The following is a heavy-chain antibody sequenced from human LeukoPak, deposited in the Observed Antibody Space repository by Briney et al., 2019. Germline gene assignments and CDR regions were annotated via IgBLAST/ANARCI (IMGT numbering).Heavy chain of an antibody. D-gene: IGHD3-9*01. J-gene: IGHJ5*02. Sequence: SETLSLTCTVSGYSLSSAYYWGWIRQPPGKGLEWIGIIYHSGSTYYNPSLKSRVTISVDTSKNQFSLKLSSVTAADTAVYYCATFILRYLSDPWGQGTLVTVSS. V-gene: IGHV4-38-2*02. CDR3: ATFILRYLSDP. CDR1: GYSLSSAYY. CDR2: IYHSGST.